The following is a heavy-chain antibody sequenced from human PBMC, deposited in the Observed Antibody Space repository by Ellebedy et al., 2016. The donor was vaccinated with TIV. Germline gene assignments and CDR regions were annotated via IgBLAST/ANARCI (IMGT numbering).Heavy chain of an antibody. CDR3: ARVDTAMVVDY. V-gene: IGHV1-46*01. CDR1: RYTFTSYY. Sequence: ASVKVSXKASRYTFTSYYIHWVRQAPGQGLEWMGIINPSGGNTSYAQKFQGRVTVTRDTSTSTVYMELSSLRSEDTAVYYCARVDTAMVVDYWGQGTLVTVSS. J-gene: IGHJ4*02. CDR2: INPSGGNT. D-gene: IGHD5-18*01.